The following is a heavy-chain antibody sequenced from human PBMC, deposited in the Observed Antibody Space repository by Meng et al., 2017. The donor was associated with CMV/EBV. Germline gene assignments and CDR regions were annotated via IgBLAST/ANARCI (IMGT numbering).Heavy chain of an antibody. CDR3: ARAWVGEEYYFDY. J-gene: IGHJ4*02. Sequence: QVRVAQSGAEGKNPGASGKVSRKASVYPFTRYGIRWVRQAPGQGLEWMGWSSAYNGNTNYAQKLQGRVTMTTDTSTGTAYMELRSLRSDDTAVYYCARAWVGEEYYFDYWGQGTLVTVSS. V-gene: IGHV1-18*01. CDR2: SSAYNGNT. CDR1: VYPFTRYG. D-gene: IGHD3-10*01.